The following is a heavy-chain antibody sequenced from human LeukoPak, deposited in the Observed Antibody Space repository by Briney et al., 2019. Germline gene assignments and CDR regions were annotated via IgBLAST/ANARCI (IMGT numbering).Heavy chain of an antibody. V-gene: IGHV3-33*01. J-gene: IGHJ4*01. CDR2: IWSDGSNR. Sequence: PGGSLRLSCAASGFIFSHYGMHWVRQAPGKGLEWVAVIWSDGSNRLYAGSVKGRFTISRDNSQNTLFLQMNSLRAEDTAMYYCARDAQRGFDYSNSLEYWGHGTLVTVSS. CDR3: ARDAQRGFDYSNSLEY. CDR1: GFIFSHYG. D-gene: IGHD4-11*01.